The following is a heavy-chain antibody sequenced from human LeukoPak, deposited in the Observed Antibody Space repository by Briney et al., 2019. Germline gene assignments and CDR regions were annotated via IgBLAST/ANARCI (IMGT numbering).Heavy chain of an antibody. CDR2: IVVGSGNT. CDR3: AAGAPLYSSSWLNAFDY. CDR1: GFTFTSSA. D-gene: IGHD6-13*01. J-gene: IGHJ4*02. Sequence: SVKVSCKASGFTFTSSAVQWVRQARGQRLEWIGWIVVGSGNTNYAQKFQERVTITRDMSTSTAYMELSSLRSEDTAVYYCAAGAPLYSSSWLNAFDYWGQGTLVTVPS. V-gene: IGHV1-58*01.